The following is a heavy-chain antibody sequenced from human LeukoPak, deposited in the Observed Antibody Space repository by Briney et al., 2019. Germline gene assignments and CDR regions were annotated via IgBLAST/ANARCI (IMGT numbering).Heavy chain of an antibody. CDR1: GFTFSSYA. V-gene: IGHV3-23*01. Sequence: GGSLRLSCAASGFTFSSYAMSWVRQAPGKGLEWVSAISGSGGSTYYADSVKGRFTISRDNSKNTLYLQMNSLRAEDTAVYYCARDTGYGGNSYYFDYWGQGTLVTVSS. D-gene: IGHD4-23*01. J-gene: IGHJ4*02. CDR3: ARDTGYGGNSYYFDY. CDR2: ISGSGGST.